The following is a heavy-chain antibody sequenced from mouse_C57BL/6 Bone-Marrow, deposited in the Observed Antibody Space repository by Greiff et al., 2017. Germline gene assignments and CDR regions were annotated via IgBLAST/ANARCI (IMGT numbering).Heavy chain of an antibody. D-gene: IGHD1-1*01. CDR1: GFTFSDYY. Sequence: EVMLVESEGGLVQPGSSMKLSCTASGFTFSDYYMAWVRQVPEKGLEWVANINYDGSSTYYLDSLKSRFIISRDNAKNILYLQMSSLKSEDTAKYYCGRGLDYYGSSWYFDDWGKGTTLTVSS. J-gene: IGHJ1*03. CDR2: INYDGSST. V-gene: IGHV5-16*01. CDR3: GRGLDYYGSSWYFDD.